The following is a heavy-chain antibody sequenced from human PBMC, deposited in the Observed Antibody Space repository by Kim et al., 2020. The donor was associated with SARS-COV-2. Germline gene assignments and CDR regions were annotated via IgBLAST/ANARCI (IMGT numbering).Heavy chain of an antibody. Sequence: GGSLRLSCAASGFTFSSYSMNWVRQAPGKGLEWVSSISSSSSYIYYADSVKGRFTISRDNAKNSLYLQMNSLRAEDTAVYYCARDGRVSSYVYWYFDLWGRGTLVTVSS. CDR1: GFTFSSYS. V-gene: IGHV3-21*01. CDR3: ARDGRVSSYVYWYFDL. D-gene: IGHD3-16*01. CDR2: ISSSSSYI. J-gene: IGHJ2*01.